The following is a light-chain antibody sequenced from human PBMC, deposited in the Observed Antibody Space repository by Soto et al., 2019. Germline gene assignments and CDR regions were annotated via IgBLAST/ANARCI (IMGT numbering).Light chain of an antibody. CDR1: QTVRNNY. CDR2: DAS. J-gene: IGKJ4*01. V-gene: IGKV3-20*01. Sequence: ELVLTQSPGTLSLSPREGASLXWRSSQTVRNNYLAWYQQKPGQAPRLLIYDASSRATGIPDRFSGGGSGTDFTLTISRLEPEDFAVYYCQQYDRWPVTFGGGTKV. CDR3: QQYDRWPVT.